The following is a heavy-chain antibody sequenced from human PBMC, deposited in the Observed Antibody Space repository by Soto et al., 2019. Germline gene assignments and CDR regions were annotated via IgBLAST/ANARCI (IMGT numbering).Heavy chain of an antibody. Sequence: QVQLVESGGGVVQPGRSPRLSCAASGFTFSSYGMHWVRQAPGKGLEWVAVIWYDGSNKYYADSVKGRFTISRDNSKNTLYLQMNSLRAEDTAVYYCANEPYYYYGMDVWGQGTTVTVSS. J-gene: IGHJ6*02. V-gene: IGHV3-33*06. CDR3: ANEPYYYYGMDV. CDR2: IWYDGSNK. CDR1: GFTFSSYG.